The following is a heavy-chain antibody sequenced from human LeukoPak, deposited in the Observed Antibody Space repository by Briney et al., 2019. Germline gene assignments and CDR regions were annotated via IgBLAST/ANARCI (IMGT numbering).Heavy chain of an antibody. CDR3: ARGPLSPALTYYYYYYGMDV. Sequence: ASVKVSCKASGYTFTSYYMHWVRQAPGQGLEWMGWINPNSGGTNYAQKFQGWVTMTRDTSISTAYMELSRLRSDDTAVYYCARGPLSPALTYYYYYYGMDVWGQGTTVTVSS. CDR1: GYTFTSYY. V-gene: IGHV1-2*04. CDR2: INPNSGGT. J-gene: IGHJ6*02. D-gene: IGHD2-2*01.